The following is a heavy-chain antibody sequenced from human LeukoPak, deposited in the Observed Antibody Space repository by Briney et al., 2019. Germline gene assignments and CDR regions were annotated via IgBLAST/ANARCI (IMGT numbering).Heavy chain of an antibody. V-gene: IGHV4-31*03. J-gene: IGHJ6*02. CDR1: GGSISSGGYY. Sequence: SETLSLTCTVSGGSISSGGYYWSWICQHPGKGLEWIGYIYYSGSTYYNPSLKSRVTISVDTSNNQFSLKLSSVTAADTAVYYCAREGYYGSGSFPLYGMDVWGQGTTVTVSS. CDR3: AREGYYGSGSFPLYGMDV. CDR2: IYYSGST. D-gene: IGHD3-10*01.